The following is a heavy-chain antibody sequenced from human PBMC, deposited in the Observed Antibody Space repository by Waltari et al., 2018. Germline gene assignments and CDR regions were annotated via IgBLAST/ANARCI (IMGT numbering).Heavy chain of an antibody. V-gene: IGHV4-39*07. CDR1: GGSISGYTYF. J-gene: IGHJ6*03. CDR2: IYQAGRGAT. CDR3: ARDPNSGSTYYKDV. Sequence: LQLQSSGPGLVRPSETLSLTCSVSGGSISGYTYFGGWIRQSPGKGLEWIASIYQAGRGATYYNPSLKGRVSISVDTSKNQFSLTLTSVTAADTAIYFCARDPNSGSTYYKDVWDKGTMVTIS. D-gene: IGHD1-26*01.